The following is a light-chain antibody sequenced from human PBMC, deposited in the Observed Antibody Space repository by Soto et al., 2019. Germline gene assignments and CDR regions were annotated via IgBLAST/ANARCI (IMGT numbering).Light chain of an antibody. CDR1: SSDVGAYNF. CDR3: MSFTSSNTYV. Sequence: QSVLTQPASVSGSPGQSITISCTGTSSDVGAYNFVSWYQHYPDKAPKVLIYDVANRPSGVSYRLSASKSGNTASLTISGLQAEDEADYYCMSFTSSNTYVFGTGTKVTVL. CDR2: DVA. V-gene: IGLV2-14*03. J-gene: IGLJ1*01.